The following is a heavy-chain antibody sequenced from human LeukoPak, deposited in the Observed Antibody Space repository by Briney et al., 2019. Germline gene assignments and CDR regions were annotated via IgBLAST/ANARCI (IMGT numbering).Heavy chain of an antibody. Sequence: GESLRLSCAASGFTLSSYAMSWVRQGPGKGLEWVSAISVSGNTYHADSVKGRFTISRDNAKNSLYLQMNSLRAEDTAVYYCARSRDGYNYFPFDYWGQGTLVTVSS. CDR3: ARSRDGYNYFPFDY. J-gene: IGHJ4*02. CDR1: GFTLSSYA. CDR2: ISVSGNT. D-gene: IGHD5-24*01. V-gene: IGHV3-69-1*01.